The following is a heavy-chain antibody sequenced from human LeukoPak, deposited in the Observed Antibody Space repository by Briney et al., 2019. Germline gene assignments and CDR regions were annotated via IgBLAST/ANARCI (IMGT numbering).Heavy chain of an antibody. Sequence: ASVKVSRKASGYSFTTYGISGVRQAPGQGPEWMGWISAYNGNTQYAQKFQGRVTMTADTLTATAYMELRSLRSADTAVYYCARDCSADSCYPLDVWGKGTTVTVSS. CDR1: GYSFTTYG. CDR2: ISAYNGNT. D-gene: IGHD2-15*01. J-gene: IGHJ6*04. V-gene: IGHV1-18*01. CDR3: ARDCSADSCYPLDV.